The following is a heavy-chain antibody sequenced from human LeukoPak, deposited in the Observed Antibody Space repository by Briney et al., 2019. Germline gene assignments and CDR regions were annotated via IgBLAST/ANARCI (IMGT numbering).Heavy chain of an antibody. V-gene: IGHV4-34*01. J-gene: IGHJ4*02. CDR2: INHSGST. D-gene: IGHD3-3*01. Sequence: PETLSLTCAVYGGSFGGYYWSWIRQPPGKGLEWIGEINHSGSTNYNPSLKSRVTISVDTSKNHFSLKLSSVTAADTAVYYCARDFRGDYDFWSGYYTPYYFDYWGQGTLVTVSP. CDR3: ARDFRGDYDFWSGYYTPYYFDY. CDR1: GGSFGGYY.